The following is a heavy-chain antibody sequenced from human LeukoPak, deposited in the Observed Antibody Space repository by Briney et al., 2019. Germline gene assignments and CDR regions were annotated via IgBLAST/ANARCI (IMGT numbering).Heavy chain of an antibody. CDR1: GFTVSSNY. Sequence: GGSLRLSCAASGFTVSSNYMSWVRQAPGKGLEWVSVIYSGGSTYYADSVKGRFTISRDNSKNTLYLQMNSLRAEDTAVYYCAREGPIVGATRYYFDYWGQGTLVTVSS. D-gene: IGHD1-26*01. V-gene: IGHV3-66*01. CDR2: IYSGGST. J-gene: IGHJ4*02. CDR3: AREGPIVGATRYYFDY.